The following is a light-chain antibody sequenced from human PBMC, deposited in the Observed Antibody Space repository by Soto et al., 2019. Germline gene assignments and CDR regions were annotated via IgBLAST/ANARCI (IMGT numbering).Light chain of an antibody. CDR1: QSVSSN. CDR3: QQFNNWPRT. CDR2: DAS. Sequence: EIAVTQSPATLSVSPGERATLSCRASQSVSSNLAWYQQKPGQAPRLLISDASTRATGIPARFSGSGSGTEFTLTISSLQSEDFAVYYCQQFNNWPRTVGQGTKVDI. V-gene: IGKV3-15*01. J-gene: IGKJ1*01.